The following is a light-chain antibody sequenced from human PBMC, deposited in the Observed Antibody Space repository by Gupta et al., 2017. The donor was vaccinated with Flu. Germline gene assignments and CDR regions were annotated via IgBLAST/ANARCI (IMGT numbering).Light chain of an antibody. CDR3: ATWDNNLSGV. V-gene: IGLV1-51*01. Sequence: QKVNISCAGSNPNIGNNFVSWYQLYPGTAPKLLIYDNNKRPSGIPDRFSGSKSGTSATLGISGLQTGDEADYYCATWDNNLSGVFGGGTKLTVL. CDR2: DNN. J-gene: IGLJ3*02. CDR1: NPNIGNNF.